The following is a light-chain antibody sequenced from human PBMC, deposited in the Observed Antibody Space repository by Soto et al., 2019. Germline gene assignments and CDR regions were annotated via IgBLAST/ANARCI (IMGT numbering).Light chain of an antibody. CDR3: QQYGSSPIT. J-gene: IGKJ5*01. CDR2: DAS. Sequence: EIILKHSPATLSLSPGERATLSCGASQSVSSSYVAWYQHRPGLAPRLLIHDASSRATGIPDRFSGTKSGTDFTLTIRRLEPEDAAVYYCQQYGSSPITFGQGTR. CDR1: QSVSSSY. V-gene: IGKV3D-20*01.